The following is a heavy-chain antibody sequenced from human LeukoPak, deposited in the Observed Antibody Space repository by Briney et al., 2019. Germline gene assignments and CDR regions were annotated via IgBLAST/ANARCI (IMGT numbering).Heavy chain of an antibody. CDR3: ARIVRYCSSTSCYTWFDY. Sequence: PSETLSLTCTVSGGSISSHYWSWIRQPPGKGLEWIGYIYYSGSTNYNPSLKSRVTISVDTSKNQFSLKLSSVTVADTAVYYCARIVRYCSSTSCYTWFDYWGQGTLVTVSS. CDR2: IYYSGST. D-gene: IGHD2-2*02. J-gene: IGHJ4*02. CDR1: GGSISSHY. V-gene: IGHV4-59*11.